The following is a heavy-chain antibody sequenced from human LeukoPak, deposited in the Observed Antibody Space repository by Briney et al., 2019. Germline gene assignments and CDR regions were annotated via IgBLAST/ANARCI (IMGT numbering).Heavy chain of an antibody. Sequence: SETLSLTCTVSGDSISGHFWTWIRKPAGKGLEWIGRINSSGSTDYNPSLKSRVTMSVDSSTNQFSLKLTSVTAADTAVYYCARGDYVYDFWGQGALITVSS. V-gene: IGHV4-4*07. CDR3: ARGDYVYDF. CDR1: GDSISGHF. D-gene: IGHD3-16*01. J-gene: IGHJ4*02. CDR2: INSSGST.